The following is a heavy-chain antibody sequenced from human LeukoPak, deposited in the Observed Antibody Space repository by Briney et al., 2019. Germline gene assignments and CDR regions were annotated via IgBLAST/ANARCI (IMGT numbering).Heavy chain of an antibody. D-gene: IGHD3-3*01. J-gene: IGHJ6*03. V-gene: IGHV3-9*01. CDR1: GFTFDDYA. CDR2: ISWNSGSI. Sequence: GGSLRLSCAASGFTFDDYAMHWVRQAPGKGLEWVSGISWNSGSIGYADSVKGRFTIFRDNAKNSLYLQMNSLRAEDTALYYCAKDADYDFGHYMDVWGKGTTVTVSS. CDR3: AKDADYDFGHYMDV.